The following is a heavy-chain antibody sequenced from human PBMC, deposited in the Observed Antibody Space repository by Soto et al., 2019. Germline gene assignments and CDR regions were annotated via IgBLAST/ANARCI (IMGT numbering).Heavy chain of an antibody. J-gene: IGHJ4*02. Sequence: QVQLQESGPGLVKPSETLSLTCTVSGGSISSYYWSWIRQPPGKGLEWIGYIYYSGSTNYNPSLKSRVTIAVDTPKSRFSLKLSSVTAADTAVYYCANSPGYSSGWPFDYWGQGTLVTVSS. CDR1: GGSISSYY. D-gene: IGHD6-19*01. CDR2: IYYSGST. V-gene: IGHV4-59*08. CDR3: ANSPGYSSGWPFDY.